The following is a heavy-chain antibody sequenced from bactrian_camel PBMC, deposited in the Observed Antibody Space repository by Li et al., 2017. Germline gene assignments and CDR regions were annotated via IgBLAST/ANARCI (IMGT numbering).Heavy chain of an antibody. V-gene: IGHV3-2*01. CDR3: AAKGGWCYSDYVGGLAMRSYGDFGY. CDR1: GDTDNGLY. CDR2: ILTDTDNT. D-gene: IGHD4*01. Sequence: HVQLVESGGGSEQPGRSLRLACVASGDTDNGLYIRAWFRQAPGQEREAVARILTDTDNTFYSDSVKGRFTISEDNAKNTLYLQMNSLKPEDTAMYYCAAKGGWCYSDYVGGLAMRSYGDFGYWGQRTQVTVS. J-gene: IGHJ6*01.